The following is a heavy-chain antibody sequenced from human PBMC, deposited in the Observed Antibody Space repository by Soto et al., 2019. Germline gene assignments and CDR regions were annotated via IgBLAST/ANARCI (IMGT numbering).Heavy chain of an antibody. Sequence: QITLKESGPTVVKPTQTLTLTCTFSGFSLSTSGVGVGWIRLPPGKALEWLACIYWDGDELYSASLKSRLTITKDTSKNQVVLTMTNMDPVDTATYYCAHRTSSTSFDYWGRGTLVTDSS. D-gene: IGHD1-26*01. V-gene: IGHV2-5*02. J-gene: IGHJ4*02. CDR3: AHRTSSTSFDY. CDR2: IYWDGDE. CDR1: GFSLSTSGVG.